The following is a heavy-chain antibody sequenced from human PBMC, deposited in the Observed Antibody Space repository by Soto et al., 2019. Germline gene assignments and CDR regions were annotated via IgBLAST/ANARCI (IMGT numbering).Heavy chain of an antibody. V-gene: IGHV3-33*01. J-gene: IGHJ6*02. CDR1: GFTFSSYG. CDR2: IWYDGSNK. D-gene: IGHD1-26*01. CDR3: ARDEGDGYYYYGMDV. Sequence: TGGSLRLSCAASGFTFSSYGMHWVRQAPGKGLEWVAVIWYDGSNKYYADSVKGRFTISRDNSKNTLYLQMNSLRAEDTAVYYCARDEGDGYYYYGMDVWGQGTTVTVSS.